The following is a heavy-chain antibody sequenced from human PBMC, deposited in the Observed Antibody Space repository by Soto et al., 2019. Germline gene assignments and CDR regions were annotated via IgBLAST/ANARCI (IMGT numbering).Heavy chain of an antibody. D-gene: IGHD4-17*01. CDR3: ARDRTTVSYAFDI. CDR2: ISSSSSYI. CDR1: GFTFSSYS. J-gene: IGHJ3*02. Sequence: GGSLRLSCAASGFTFSSYSMNWVRQAPGKGLEWVSSISSSSSYIYYADSVKGRFTISRDNAKNSLYLQMNSLRAEETAVYYCARDRTTVSYAFDIWGQGTMVTVSS. V-gene: IGHV3-21*01.